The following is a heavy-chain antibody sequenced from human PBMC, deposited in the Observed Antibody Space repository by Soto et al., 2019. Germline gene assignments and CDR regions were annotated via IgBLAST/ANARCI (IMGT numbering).Heavy chain of an antibody. D-gene: IGHD1-1*01. CDR1: GGSISSGDYY. CDR3: ARTTGTIRFDY. CDR2: IYYSGST. V-gene: IGHV4-30-4*01. J-gene: IGHJ4*02. Sequence: PSETLSLTCTVSGGSISSGDYYWSWIRQPPGKGLEWIGYIYYSGSTYYNPSLKSRVTISVDTSKNQFSLKLRSVTAADTAVYYCARTTGTIRFDYWGQGTLVTVSS.